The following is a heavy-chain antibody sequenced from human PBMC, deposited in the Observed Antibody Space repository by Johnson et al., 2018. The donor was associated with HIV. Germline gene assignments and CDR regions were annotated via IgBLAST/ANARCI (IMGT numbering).Heavy chain of an antibody. J-gene: IGHJ3*02. D-gene: IGHD6-6*01. V-gene: IGHV3-53*01. Sequence: MLLVESGGGLVQPGGSLRLSCAASGFTVSSNYMSWVRQAPGKGLEWVSVIYSGGSTYYADSVKGRFTLSRDNAKNSLYLQMNSLRAGDTAVYYCASLVGSSSGEAFDIWGQGTMVTVSS. CDR1: GFTVSSNY. CDR2: IYSGGST. CDR3: ASLVGSSSGEAFDI.